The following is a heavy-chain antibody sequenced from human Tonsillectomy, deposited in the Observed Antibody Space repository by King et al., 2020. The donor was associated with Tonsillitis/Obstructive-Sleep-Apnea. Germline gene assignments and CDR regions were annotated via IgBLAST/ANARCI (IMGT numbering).Heavy chain of an antibody. V-gene: IGHV1-46*01. Sequence: QLVQSGAEVKKPGASVKVSCKASGYTFTGNYIHWVRQAPGQGLEWLGIINPSDSITTYAQRYQGRVTMTRDTSTSTGNLELSSLRSADTALYYCVRDDKDGRHLDYWGQGSLVTVSS. J-gene: IGHJ4*02. CDR3: VRDDKDGRHLDY. CDR2: INPSDSIT. CDR1: GYTFTGNY. D-gene: IGHD2-15*01.